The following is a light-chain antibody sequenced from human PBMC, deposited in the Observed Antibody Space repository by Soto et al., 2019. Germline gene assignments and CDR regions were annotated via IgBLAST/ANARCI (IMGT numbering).Light chain of an antibody. CDR2: ASS. CDR3: QLYGISPH. Sequence: EIVMTQSPATLAVSPGERASLSCRASRNVNSNVAWYQHKPGQAPRLLIYASSNRATGIPDRSSGSASGTDFTLTINRLEPEDFAVYYCQLYGISPHFGQGTRLEIK. CDR1: RNVNSN. J-gene: IGKJ5*01. V-gene: IGKV3D-15*01.